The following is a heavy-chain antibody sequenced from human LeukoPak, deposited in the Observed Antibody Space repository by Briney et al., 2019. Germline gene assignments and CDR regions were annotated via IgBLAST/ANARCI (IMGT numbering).Heavy chain of an antibody. Sequence: SETLSLTCTVSGGSISSYYWSWIRQPPGKGLEWIGYIYYSGSTNYNPSLKSRVTISVDTSKNQFSLKLSSVTAADTAVYYCATGGITGTTYAFDIWGQGTMVTVSS. J-gene: IGHJ3*02. V-gene: IGHV4-59*01. CDR1: GGSISSYY. D-gene: IGHD1-7*01. CDR2: IYYSGST. CDR3: ATGGITGTTYAFDI.